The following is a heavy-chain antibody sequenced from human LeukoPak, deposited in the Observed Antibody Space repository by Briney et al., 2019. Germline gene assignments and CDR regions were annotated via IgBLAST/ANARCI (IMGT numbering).Heavy chain of an antibody. Sequence: GGSLRLSCVGSGFDFSVYGMNWVRQAPGKGLEFVSSISSTGGYLYHAESVEGRFTMSRDNAENSVYLQMNSLSVEDTAVYFCVRDHYGNSGYLLWGQGTLVTVSS. CDR1: GFDFSVYG. V-gene: IGHV3-21*01. CDR3: VRDHYGNSGYLL. D-gene: IGHD3-22*01. CDR2: ISSTGGYL. J-gene: IGHJ4*02.